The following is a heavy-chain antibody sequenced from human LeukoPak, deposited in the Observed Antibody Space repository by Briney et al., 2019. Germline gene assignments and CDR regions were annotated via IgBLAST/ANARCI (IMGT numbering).Heavy chain of an antibody. CDR3: ARDWYYAFDF. D-gene: IGHD2-21*02. V-gene: IGHV3-15*07. Sequence: GGSLRLSCTASDFILSTYAMNWVRQAPGKGLEWVARIRSKRDGGTTDYAAPVKGRFTISRDDSKNTMYLQMNSLKAEDTAVYYCARDWYYAFDFWGQGTMVTVSS. CDR2: IRSKRDGGTT. J-gene: IGHJ3*01. CDR1: DFILSTYA.